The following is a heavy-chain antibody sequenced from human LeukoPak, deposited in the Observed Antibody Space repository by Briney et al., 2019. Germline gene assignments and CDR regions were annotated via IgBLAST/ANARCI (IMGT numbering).Heavy chain of an antibody. CDR3: ARDGRYWFDP. CDR2: IYYTGRT. D-gene: IGHD3-16*02. V-gene: IGHV4-30-4*01. CDR1: GGSISSGDFH. J-gene: IGHJ5*02. Sequence: ASETLSLTCIVSGGSISSGDFHWSWVRQPPGKGLEWIGYIYYTGRTYYNPSLKSRVTISVDKSKNQFSLKLSSVTAADTAVYYCARDGRYWFDPWGQGTLVTVSS.